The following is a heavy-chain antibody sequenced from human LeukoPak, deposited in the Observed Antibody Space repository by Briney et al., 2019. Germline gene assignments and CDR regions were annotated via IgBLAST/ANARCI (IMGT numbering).Heavy chain of an antibody. CDR3: ARPYCSSTSCHENWFDP. CDR2: INPNSGGT. CDR1: GYTFTGYY. D-gene: IGHD2-2*01. Sequence: ASVKDSCKASGYTFTGYYMHWVRQAPGQGLEWMGWINPNSGGTNYAQKFQGRVTMTRDTSISTAYMELSRLRSDDTAVYYCARPYCSSTSCHENWFDPWGQGTLVTVS. J-gene: IGHJ5*02. V-gene: IGHV1-2*02.